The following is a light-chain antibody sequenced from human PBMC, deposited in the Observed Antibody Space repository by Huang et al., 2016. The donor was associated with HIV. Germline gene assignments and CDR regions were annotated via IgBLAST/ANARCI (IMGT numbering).Light chain of an antibody. J-gene: IGKJ1*01. Sequence: EIVMTQSPATLSVSPGERATLSCRASQSVGSNLSWYQQRRGQAPRLLIYAASIRASGIPARFSGIVSGTEFTLTVSSLQSEDFAVYYCQQHNTCPRTFGQGTRV. CDR1: QSVGSN. CDR2: AAS. V-gene: IGKV3-15*01. CDR3: QQHNTCPRT.